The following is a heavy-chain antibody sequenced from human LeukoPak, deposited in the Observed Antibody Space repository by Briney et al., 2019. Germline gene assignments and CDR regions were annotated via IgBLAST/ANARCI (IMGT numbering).Heavy chain of an antibody. CDR2: IYTSGST. D-gene: IGHD6-13*01. V-gene: IGHV4-4*07. CDR1: GGSISSYY. CDR3: ARDRAPWAAAGEYFQH. Sequence: PSETLSLTCTVSGGSISSYYWSWIRQPAGKGLEWIGRIYTSGSTNYNPSLKSRVTISVDTSKNQFSLKLSSVTAADTAVYYCARDRAPWAAAGEYFQHWGQGTLVTVSS. J-gene: IGHJ1*01.